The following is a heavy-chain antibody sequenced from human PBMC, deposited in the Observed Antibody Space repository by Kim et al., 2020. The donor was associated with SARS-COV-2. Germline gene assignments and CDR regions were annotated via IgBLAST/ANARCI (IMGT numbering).Heavy chain of an antibody. CDR2: ISYDGSNK. CDR3: ARGVYGSGSYYPAPFDY. J-gene: IGHJ4*02. Sequence: GGSLRLSCAASGFTFSSYAMHWVRQAPGKGLEWVAVISYDGSNKYYADSVKGRFTISRDNSKNTLYLQMNSLRAEDTAVYYCARGVYGSGSYYPAPFDYWGQGTLVTVSS. CDR1: GFTFSSYA. D-gene: IGHD3-10*01. V-gene: IGHV3-30*04.